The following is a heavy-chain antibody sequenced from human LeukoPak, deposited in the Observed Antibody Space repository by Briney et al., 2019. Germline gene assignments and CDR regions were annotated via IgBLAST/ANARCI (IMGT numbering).Heavy chain of an antibody. CDR1: GVTFDDYA. V-gene: IGHV3-9*01. Sequence: GRSLRLSCAASGVTFDDYAMHWVRQVPGKGLEWVSFISWNSDTIGYADSVKGRFTISRDNARNSLYLQMNSLRVEDTALYYCAKGNGWSYFDYWGQGTLVTVSS. D-gene: IGHD6-19*01. J-gene: IGHJ4*02. CDR2: ISWNSDTI. CDR3: AKGNGWSYFDY.